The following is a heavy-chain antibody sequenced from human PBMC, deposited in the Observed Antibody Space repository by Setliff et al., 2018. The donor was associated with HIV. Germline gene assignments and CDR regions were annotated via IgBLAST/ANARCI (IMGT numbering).Heavy chain of an antibody. CDR1: GGSISTYH. D-gene: IGHD4-17*01. CDR2: IYKSGST. CDR3: AREIYGGNSRPFDY. Sequence: SETLSLTCSVSGGSISTYHWSWIRQPPGKGLEWIGYIYKSGSTNYSPSLKSRVTISVDTSKNQLSLKLSSVTAADTAVYYCAREIYGGNSRPFDYWGQGTLVTVSS. V-gene: IGHV4-59*01. J-gene: IGHJ4*02.